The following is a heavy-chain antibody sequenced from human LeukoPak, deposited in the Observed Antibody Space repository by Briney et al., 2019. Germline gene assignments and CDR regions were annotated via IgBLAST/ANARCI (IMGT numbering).Heavy chain of an antibody. J-gene: IGHJ4*02. D-gene: IGHD3-3*01. Sequence: GGSLRLSCAASGFTFSSYWMSWVRQAPGKGLEWVANMKQDGSEKYYVDSVKGRFTISRDNAKNSLYLQMNSLRAEDMAVYYCARDAYDFWSGPINYFDYWGQGTLVTVSS. CDR2: MKQDGSEK. V-gene: IGHV3-7*01. CDR1: GFTFSSYW. CDR3: ARDAYDFWSGPINYFDY.